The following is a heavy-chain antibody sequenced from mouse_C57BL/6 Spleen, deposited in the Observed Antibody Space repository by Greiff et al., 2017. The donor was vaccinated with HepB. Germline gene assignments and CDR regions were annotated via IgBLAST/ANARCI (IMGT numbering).Heavy chain of an antibody. D-gene: IGHD2-4*01. J-gene: IGHJ4*01. V-gene: IGHV2-9*01. CDR3: AKRGKDDYYYAMDY. CDR1: GFSLTSYG. CDR2: IWGGGST. Sequence: VMLVESGPGLVAPSQSLSITCTVSGFSLTSYGVDWVRQPPGKGLEWLGVIWGGGSTNYNSAPMSRLSNSKDNSKSQVFLKMNSLQTDDTAMYYCAKRGKDDYYYAMDYWGQGTSVTVSS.